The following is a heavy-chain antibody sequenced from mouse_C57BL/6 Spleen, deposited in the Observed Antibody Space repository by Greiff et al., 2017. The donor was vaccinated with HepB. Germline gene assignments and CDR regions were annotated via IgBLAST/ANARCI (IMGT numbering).Heavy chain of an antibody. Sequence: QVQLKQSGAELVRPGASVTLSCKASGYTFTDYEMHWVKQTPVHGLEWIGAIDPETGGTAYNQKFKGKAILTADKSSSTAYMERRSLTSEDSAVYYCTRDPCAYWGQGTLVTVSA. V-gene: IGHV1-15*01. CDR1: GYTFTDYE. CDR3: TRDPCAY. J-gene: IGHJ3*01. CDR2: IDPETGGT.